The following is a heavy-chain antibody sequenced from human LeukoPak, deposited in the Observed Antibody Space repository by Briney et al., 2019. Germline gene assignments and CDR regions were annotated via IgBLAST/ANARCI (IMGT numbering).Heavy chain of an antibody. Sequence: GESLKISCKGSGYSFTSYWIAWVRQMPGKGLEWMGIIYPGDSDTRNSPSFQGQVTISVDKSISTAYLHWSSLKASDTAVYYCARGLGSYFDYWGQGTLVTVSS. J-gene: IGHJ4*02. CDR1: GYSFTSYW. D-gene: IGHD6-19*01. CDR3: ARGLGSYFDY. CDR2: IYPGDSDT. V-gene: IGHV5-51*01.